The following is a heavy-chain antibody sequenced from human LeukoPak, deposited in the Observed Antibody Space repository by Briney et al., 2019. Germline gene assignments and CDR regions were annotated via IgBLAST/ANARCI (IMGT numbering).Heavy chain of an antibody. CDR1: GFSFTMYG. CDR3: AKDQIGWAPGYVSGPLDQ. D-gene: IGHD6-19*01. V-gene: IGHV3-30*18. J-gene: IGHJ4*02. CDR2: ISTDGNNE. Sequence: GGSLRLSCAASGFSFTMYGIHWVRQAPGKGLEWVAVISTDGNNEYYANSVKGRFTISRDNSKNTVYLQMTSLRAEDTAVYYCAKDQIGWAPGYVSGPLDQWGQGTLVTVSS.